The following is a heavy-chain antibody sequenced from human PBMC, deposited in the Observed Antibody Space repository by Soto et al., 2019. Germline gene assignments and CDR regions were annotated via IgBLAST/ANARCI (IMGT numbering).Heavy chain of an antibody. Sequence: PSETLSLTCAVSGGSISSGGYSWSWIRQPPGKGLEWIGYIYHIGTTNYHPSLKSRVTISIDTSKSQFYLKLTSVTVADTAIYYCATRFYSSGALFDYWGPGTQVTVSS. D-gene: IGHD3-10*01. CDR3: ATRFYSSGALFDY. CDR2: IYHIGTT. J-gene: IGHJ4*02. CDR1: GGSISSGGYS. V-gene: IGHV4-30-2*02.